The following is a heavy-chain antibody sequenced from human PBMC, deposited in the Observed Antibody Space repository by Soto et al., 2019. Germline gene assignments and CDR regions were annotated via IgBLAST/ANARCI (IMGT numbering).Heavy chain of an antibody. D-gene: IGHD1-26*01. CDR2: ISSSSSTI. J-gene: IGHJ6*03. Sequence: EVQLVESGGGLVQPGGSLRQSCAASGFTFSSYSMNWVRQAPGQGLEWVSYISSSSSTIYYADSVKGRFTISRDNAKNSLYLQMNSLRAEDTAVYYCAGGGDYYYYYIDVWGKGTTVTVSS. CDR1: GFTFSSYS. V-gene: IGHV3-48*01. CDR3: AGGGDYYYYYIDV.